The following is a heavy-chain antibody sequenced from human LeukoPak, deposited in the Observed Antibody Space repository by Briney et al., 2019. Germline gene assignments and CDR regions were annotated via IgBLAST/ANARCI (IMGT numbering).Heavy chain of an antibody. Sequence: GGSLRLSCAASGFTFSSYAMSWVRQAPGKGLEWVSSISSSSSYIYYADSVKGRFTISRDNAKNSLYLQMNGLRAEDTAVYYCARIGPHVLRYFDCWGQGTLVTVSS. D-gene: IGHD3-9*01. CDR2: ISSSSSYI. V-gene: IGHV3-21*01. J-gene: IGHJ4*02. CDR1: GFTFSSYA. CDR3: ARIGPHVLRYFDC.